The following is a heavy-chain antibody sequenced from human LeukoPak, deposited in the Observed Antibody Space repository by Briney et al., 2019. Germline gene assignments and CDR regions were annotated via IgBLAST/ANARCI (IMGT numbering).Heavy chain of an antibody. D-gene: IGHD5-12*01. V-gene: IGHV1-46*01. CDR1: GDTFTSYY. CDR3: ARDVVRGYSGYGRYFDY. J-gene: IGHJ4*02. CDR2: INPSGGST. Sequence: ASVKVSCKASGDTFTSYYMHWVRQAPGQGLEWIGIINPSGGSTNYAQKFQGRVTMTRDTSTSTVYMELSSLRSEDTAVYYCARDVVRGYSGYGRYFDYWGQGTLVTVSS.